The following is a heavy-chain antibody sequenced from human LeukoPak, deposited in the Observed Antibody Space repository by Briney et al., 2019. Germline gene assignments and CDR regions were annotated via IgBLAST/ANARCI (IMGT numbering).Heavy chain of an antibody. Sequence: SETLSLTCTVSGGSISSSSYYWGWIRQPPGKGLEWIGSIYYSGSTYYNPSLKSRVTISVDTSKNQFSLKLSSVTAADTAVYYCARRIVSGWSNWFDPWGQGTLVTVSS. CDR1: GGSISSSSYY. V-gene: IGHV4-39*07. D-gene: IGHD6-19*01. CDR3: ARRIVSGWSNWFDP. CDR2: IYYSGST. J-gene: IGHJ5*02.